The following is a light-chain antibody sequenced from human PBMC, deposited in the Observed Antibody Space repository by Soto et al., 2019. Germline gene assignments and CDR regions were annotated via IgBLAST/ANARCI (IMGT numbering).Light chain of an antibody. CDR2: DVY. CDR1: SSDVGGYIX. V-gene: IGLV2-14*01. Sequence: QSALTQPASLSGSPGQSITISCTGTSSDVGGYIXFXWYQHHPGKAPKLVIYDVYQRPSGVSSRFSGSKSGNTEFLTISGLQTEDEADYYCVSYTSRSTYVFGSGTKVTVL. J-gene: IGLJ1*01. CDR3: VSYTSRSTYV.